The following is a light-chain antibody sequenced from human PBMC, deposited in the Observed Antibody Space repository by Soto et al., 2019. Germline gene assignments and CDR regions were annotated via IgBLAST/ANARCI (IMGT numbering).Light chain of an antibody. CDR2: AAT. J-gene: IGKJ1*01. CDR1: QRITTY. V-gene: IGKV1-39*01. Sequence: DIQMTQSPSSLSASVGDRVTITCRASQRITTYLNWYQKRPGKAPSLLIYAATYLREGVPSRFSGCGSGTEFTLTIAGLQPDYFATYFCHQIQTTTWTFGQGTKVEI. CDR3: HQIQTTTWT.